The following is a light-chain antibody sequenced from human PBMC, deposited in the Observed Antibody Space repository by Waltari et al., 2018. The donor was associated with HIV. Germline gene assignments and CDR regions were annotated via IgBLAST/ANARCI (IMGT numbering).Light chain of an antibody. CDR3: QQYSAFPFT. CDR2: KAS. J-gene: IGKJ2*01. Sequence: DIEMTQSPSTLPLSLGDRVTITCRASQTISSSLDWYQQRPGTAPKLLIYKASSLEDGVPSRFSGSGSGTEFTLTISSLQPDDIAVYFCQQYSAFPFTFGQGTKLEI. V-gene: IGKV1-5*03. CDR1: QTISSS.